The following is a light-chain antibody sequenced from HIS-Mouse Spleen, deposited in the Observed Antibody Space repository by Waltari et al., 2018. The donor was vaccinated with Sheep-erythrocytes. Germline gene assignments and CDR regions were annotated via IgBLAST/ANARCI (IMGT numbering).Light chain of an antibody. J-gene: IGLJ3*02. Sequence: QSALTQPPSASGSPGQSVTISCTGTSSDVGGYNYVSWYQQHPGKAPKLMIYEVSKRPSVVPDGFSGSKSGNTASLTVAGLQAEDEADYYCSSYAGSNNWVFGGGTKLTVL. CDR2: EVS. CDR3: SSYAGSNNWV. CDR1: SSDVGGYNY. V-gene: IGLV2-8*01.